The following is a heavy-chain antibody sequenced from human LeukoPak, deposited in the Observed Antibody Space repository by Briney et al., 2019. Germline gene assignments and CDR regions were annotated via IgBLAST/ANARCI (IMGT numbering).Heavy chain of an antibody. Sequence: SETLSLTCTVSGGSISSYYWSWLRQPPGKGLEYIGYTHYSGSANYNPSLKSRVTISLDTSGNQFSLKLSSVTAADTAVYYCASGYCGGACQLGGVDMWGQGAMVTVSS. J-gene: IGHJ3*02. CDR1: GGSISSYY. CDR3: ASGYCGGACQLGGVDM. CDR2: THYSGSA. D-gene: IGHD2-21*02. V-gene: IGHV4-59*01.